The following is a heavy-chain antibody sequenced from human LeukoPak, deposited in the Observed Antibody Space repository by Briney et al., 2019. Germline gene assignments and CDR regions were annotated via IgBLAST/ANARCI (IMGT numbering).Heavy chain of an antibody. CDR1: GYTLTELS. Sequence: ASVKVSCKVSGYTLTELSMHWVRQAPGKGLEWMGGFDPEDGETIYAQKFQGRVTMTEDTSTDTAYMELSSLRSEDTAVYYCATVRRTYDILTGYLYYFDYWGQGTLVTVSS. CDR2: FDPEDGET. CDR3: ATVRRTYDILTGYLYYFDY. V-gene: IGHV1-24*01. J-gene: IGHJ4*02. D-gene: IGHD3-9*01.